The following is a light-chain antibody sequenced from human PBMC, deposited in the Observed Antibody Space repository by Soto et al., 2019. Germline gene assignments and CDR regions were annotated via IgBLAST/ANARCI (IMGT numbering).Light chain of an antibody. CDR3: CSYAGSDSLV. Sequence: HSVLTQPRSVSGSPGQSVTISCTGTSSDVGGYNYVSWYQQHPGKAPQVIIYDVSKRPSGVPDRFSGSKSGNTASLTISGLQAEDETDYYCCSYAGSDSLVFGGGTKVTVL. CDR1: SSDVGGYNY. CDR2: DVS. V-gene: IGLV2-11*01. J-gene: IGLJ2*01.